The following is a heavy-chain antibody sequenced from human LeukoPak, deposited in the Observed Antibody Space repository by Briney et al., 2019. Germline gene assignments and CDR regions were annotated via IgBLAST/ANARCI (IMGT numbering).Heavy chain of an antibody. CDR3: ARDASLQTGAFDV. CDR2: IFHSGST. V-gene: IGHV4-4*02. D-gene: IGHD5-24*01. J-gene: IGHJ3*01. CDR1: GGSISRSDW. Sequence: SGTLSLTCAVSGGSISRSDWWSWVRQSPGKGLEWIGEIFHSGSTKYNPSLKSRVTISVDKSKNQLSLNLTSVTAADTAMYYCARDASLQTGAFDVWGQGTMVTVSS.